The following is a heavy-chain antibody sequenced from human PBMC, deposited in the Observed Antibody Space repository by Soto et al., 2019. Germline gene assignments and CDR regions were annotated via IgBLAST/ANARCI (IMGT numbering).Heavy chain of an antibody. V-gene: IGHV1-69*12. D-gene: IGHD3-22*01. CDR1: GGTFSSYA. J-gene: IGHJ5*02. CDR2: IIPIFGTA. Sequence: QVQLVQSGAEVKKPGSSVKVSCKASGGTFSSYAISWVRQAPGQGLEWMGGIIPIFGTANYAQKFQGRVTITADESTSTGYMELRSLRSEDTAVYYCARDGYYDSSGLIRGWFDPWGQGTLVTVSS. CDR3: ARDGYYDSSGLIRGWFDP.